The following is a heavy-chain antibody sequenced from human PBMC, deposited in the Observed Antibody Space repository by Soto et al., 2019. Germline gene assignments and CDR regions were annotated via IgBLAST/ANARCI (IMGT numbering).Heavy chain of an antibody. CDR3: TVVGAGHPFDY. CDR2: IHYSGST. V-gene: IGHV4-59*11. J-gene: IGHJ4*02. CDR1: GVSITSHY. Sequence: QVQLQESGPGLVKPSETLSLTCTVSGVSITSHYLTWIRQPPGKGLEWIGNIHYSGSTNYSTSLKGRVIISVDTSENQSYLKLSSVTTADTAVYYCTVVGAGHPFDYWGQGTLVTVSS. D-gene: IGHD1-26*01.